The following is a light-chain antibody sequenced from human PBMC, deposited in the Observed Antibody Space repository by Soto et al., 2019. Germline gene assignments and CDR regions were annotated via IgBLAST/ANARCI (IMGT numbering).Light chain of an antibody. J-gene: IGLJ1*01. CDR1: SSNIGSTYD. CDR3: QSYDDSLSVHYV. CDR2: GNT. Sequence: QSALTQPPSVSGVPGQRVSISCTGSSSNIGSTYDVQWYQQLPGTAPKLLIHGNTDRPSGVPDRFSGSKSGTSASLAITGLQADDEADYYCQSYDDSLSVHYVFGTGTKVTVL. V-gene: IGLV1-40*01.